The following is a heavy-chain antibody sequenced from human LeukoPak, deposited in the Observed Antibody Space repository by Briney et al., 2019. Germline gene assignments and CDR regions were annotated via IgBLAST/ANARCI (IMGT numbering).Heavy chain of an antibody. D-gene: IGHD5-18*01. J-gene: IGHJ4*02. Sequence: PGGSLRLSCVASGITFSNYAGSGVRQAPEKGLDWVSVISGSAHKIRYADSVKGRFTISRDNSENIVYLQMNNLRAEDTAVYYCAGRFTGYSSGYVYWGQGTLVTVSS. V-gene: IGHV3-23*01. CDR3: AGRFTGYSSGYVY. CDR1: GITFSNYA. CDR2: ISGSAHKI.